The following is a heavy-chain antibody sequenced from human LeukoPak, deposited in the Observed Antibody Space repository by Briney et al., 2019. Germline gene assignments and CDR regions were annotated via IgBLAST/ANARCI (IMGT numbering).Heavy chain of an antibody. CDR1: GFTFSSYA. V-gene: IGHV3-23*01. CDR2: ISGSGGST. CDR3: AVDYYDTQIEG. D-gene: IGHD3-22*01. Sequence: GGSLRLSCAASGFTFSSYAMSWVRQAPGKGLEWVSAISGSGGSTYYADSVKGRFTISRDNSKNTLYLQMNSLGAEDTAVYYCAVDYYDTQIEGWGQGTLVTVSS. J-gene: IGHJ4*02.